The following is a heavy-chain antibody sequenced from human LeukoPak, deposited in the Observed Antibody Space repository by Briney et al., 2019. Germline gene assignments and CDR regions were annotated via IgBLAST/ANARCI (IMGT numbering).Heavy chain of an antibody. Sequence: GGSLRLSCAASGFTFSSYDMHWVRQATGKGLEWVSGTGTAGDTYYPGSVKGRFTISRENAKNSLYLQMNSLRAGDTAVYYCARAKESSSSGDAFDIWGQGTMVTVSS. D-gene: IGHD6-6*01. V-gene: IGHV3-13*01. CDR1: GFTFSSYD. CDR2: TGTAGDT. CDR3: ARAKESSSSGDAFDI. J-gene: IGHJ3*02.